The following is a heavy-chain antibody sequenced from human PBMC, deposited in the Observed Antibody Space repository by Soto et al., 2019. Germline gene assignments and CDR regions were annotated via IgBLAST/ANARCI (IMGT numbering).Heavy chain of an antibody. Sequence: GASVKVSCKASCLAFSNSRISLVRQAPGQGPEWIGWIRVYNGDRNYSWKFEGRLFMTTDTSTSTAYMELRSLRSDDTAVYFCASADYGDDDYWGQGTLVTVSS. J-gene: IGHJ4*02. CDR3: ASADYGDDDY. D-gene: IGHD4-17*01. V-gene: IGHV1-18*01. CDR1: CLAFSNSR. CDR2: IRVYNGDR.